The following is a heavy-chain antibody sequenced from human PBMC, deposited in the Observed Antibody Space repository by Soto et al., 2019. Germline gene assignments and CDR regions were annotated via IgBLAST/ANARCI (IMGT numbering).Heavy chain of an antibody. D-gene: IGHD3-16*02. CDR2: ISAYNGNT. CDR1: GYTFTSYG. V-gene: IGHV1-18*01. Sequence: ASVKVSCKASGYTFTSYGISWVRQAPGQGLEWMGWISAYNGNTNYAQKLQGRVTMTTDTSTSTAYMELRSLRSDDTAVYYCARDPLTDDYIWGSYRYGFDYWGQGTLVTVSS. CDR3: ARDPLTDDYIWGSYRYGFDY. J-gene: IGHJ4*02.